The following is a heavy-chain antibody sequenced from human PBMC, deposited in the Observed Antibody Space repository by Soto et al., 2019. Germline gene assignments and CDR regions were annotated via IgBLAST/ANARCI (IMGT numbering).Heavy chain of an antibody. D-gene: IGHD3-22*01. CDR3: ARGSYYYDSSGYQYYFDY. V-gene: IGHV1-69*13. Sequence: SVKVSCKASGGTFSSYAISWVRQAPGQGLEWMGGIIPIFGTANYAQKFQGRVTITADESTSTAYMELSSLRSEDTAVYYCARGSYYYDSSGYQYYFDYWGQGTLVTVCS. J-gene: IGHJ4*02. CDR1: GGTFSSYA. CDR2: IIPIFGTA.